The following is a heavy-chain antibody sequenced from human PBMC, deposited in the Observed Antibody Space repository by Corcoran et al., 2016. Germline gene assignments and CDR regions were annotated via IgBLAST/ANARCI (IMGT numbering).Heavy chain of an antibody. CDR3: ARHGRGGTVTTSGDV. V-gene: IGHV5-10-1*03. Sequence: EVQLVQSGAEVKKPGESLRISCKGSGYSFTSYWISWVRQMPGKGLEWMGRIDPSDSYTNYSPSFQGHVTISADKSISTAYLQWSSLKASDTAMYSCARHGRGGTVTTSGDVWGQGTTVTVSS. J-gene: IGHJ6*02. CDR1: GYSFTSYW. D-gene: IGHD1-7*01. CDR2: IDPSDSYT.